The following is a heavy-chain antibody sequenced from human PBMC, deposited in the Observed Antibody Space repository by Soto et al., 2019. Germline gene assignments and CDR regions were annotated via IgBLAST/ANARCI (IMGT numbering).Heavy chain of an antibody. V-gene: IGHV1-69*06. Sequence: QVQLVQSGAEVKKPGSSVKVSCRASGGTFSSYAISWVRQAPGQGLEWMGGIIPIFDTTIYAQKFQGRVTITADKSTGTAYMDLSSRTSDDTAVYFCARVGWEIPPRFFGMDVWGQGTTVTVSS. CDR3: ARVGWEIPPRFFGMDV. J-gene: IGHJ6*02. CDR2: IIPIFDTT. CDR1: GGTFSSYA. D-gene: IGHD1-26*01.